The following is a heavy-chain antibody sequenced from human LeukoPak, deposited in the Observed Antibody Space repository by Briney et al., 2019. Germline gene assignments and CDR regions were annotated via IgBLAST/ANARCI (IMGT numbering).Heavy chain of an antibody. V-gene: IGHV3-23*01. J-gene: IGHJ4*02. Sequence: GGSLRLSCAASGFTFSSYGMSWVRQAPGKGLEWVSAIGGRDGSTYYADSVKGRFTISRDNSKNTLYVQMNSLRAEDTAVYYCAKEHYYGSGSLDYWGQGTLVTVSS. CDR2: IGGRDGST. CDR1: GFTFSSYG. D-gene: IGHD3-10*01. CDR3: AKEHYYGSGSLDY.